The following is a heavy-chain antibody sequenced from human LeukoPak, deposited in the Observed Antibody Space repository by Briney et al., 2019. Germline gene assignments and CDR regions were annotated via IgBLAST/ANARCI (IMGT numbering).Heavy chain of an antibody. CDR3: AKVSSPYDILTGYYTLGAFDI. D-gene: IGHD3-9*01. J-gene: IGHJ3*02. Sequence: GGSLRLSCAASGFTFSSYAMSWVRQAPGKGLEWVSAISGSGGSTYYADSVKGRFTISRDNSKDTLYLQMNSLRAEDTAVYYCAKVSSPYDILTGYYTLGAFDIRGQGTMVTVSS. CDR2: ISGSGGST. V-gene: IGHV3-23*01. CDR1: GFTFSSYA.